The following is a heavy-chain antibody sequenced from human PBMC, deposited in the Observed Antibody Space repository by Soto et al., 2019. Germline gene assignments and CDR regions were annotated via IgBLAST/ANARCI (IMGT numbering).Heavy chain of an antibody. J-gene: IGHJ4*02. CDR3: ARGATVTQFDY. CDR2: GSYSGTT. CDR1: GVSVSSGSFY. V-gene: IGHV4-61*01. D-gene: IGHD4-17*01. Sequence: QVQLQESGPGLVKPSETLSLTCTVSGVSVSSGSFYWAWIRQPPGKGLEWIGFGSYSGTTNYKPSLKSRVTISVDTSRSQISLKVSSLTAADTAVYYCARGATVTQFDYWGRGTLVTVSS.